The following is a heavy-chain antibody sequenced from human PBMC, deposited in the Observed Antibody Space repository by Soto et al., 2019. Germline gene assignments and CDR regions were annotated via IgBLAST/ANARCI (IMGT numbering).Heavy chain of an antibody. Sequence: SETLSLTCAVSGYSISSGYYWGWIRPPPGKGLEWIGSIYHSGSTYYNPSLKSRVTISVDTSKNQLYLKLSSVSAADTAVYYCARGITYYDILTGPHAASYFDYWGQGTLVTVSS. V-gene: IGHV4-38-2*01. D-gene: IGHD3-9*01. CDR2: IYHSGST. CDR3: ARGITYYDILTGPHAASYFDY. CDR1: GYSISSGYY. J-gene: IGHJ4*02.